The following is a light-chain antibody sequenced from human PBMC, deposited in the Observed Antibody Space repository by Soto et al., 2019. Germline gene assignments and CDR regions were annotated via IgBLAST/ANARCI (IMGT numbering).Light chain of an antibody. CDR2: SNT. Sequence: QSVLTQPPSVSGAPGQTVTISCTGGSSNIGAGYDVHWYQQVPGTAPKLVLYSNTARPSGVSNRFSGSTSGNTASLTISGLQAEDEADYYCCSYAGSTTYVFGTGTKVTVL. CDR1: SSNIGAGYD. J-gene: IGLJ1*01. V-gene: IGLV1-40*01. CDR3: CSYAGSTTYV.